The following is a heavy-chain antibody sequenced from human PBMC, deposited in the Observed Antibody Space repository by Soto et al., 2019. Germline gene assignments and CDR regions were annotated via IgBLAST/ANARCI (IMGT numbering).Heavy chain of an antibody. V-gene: IGHV3-7*05. CDR3: AAVSCPNYNWFDP. J-gene: IGHJ5*02. CDR2: MRQQENGD. CDR1: GFTFGDHW. D-gene: IGHD1-1*01. Sequence: PGGSLRLSCVGSGFTFGDHWMSWVRQAPGKGLEWVANMRQQENGDSYVDSVRGRFTISRDDAKSSLYLQMNSLRVDYTAIYYCAAVSCPNYNWFDPWGQGTLVTVSS.